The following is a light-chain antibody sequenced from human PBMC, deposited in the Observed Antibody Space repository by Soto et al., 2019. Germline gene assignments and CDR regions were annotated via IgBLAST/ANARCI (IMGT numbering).Light chain of an antibody. CDR3: ATWDDSLNAVV. CDR2: INN. V-gene: IGLV1-44*01. J-gene: IGLJ2*01. Sequence: VLTQPPSASGTPGQRVTIPCSGSHSNIGVYPVHWYQRLPRTAPKLLIYINNQRPSGVPDRFSGSKSGTSGSLAISGLQSEDEADYYCATWDDSLNAVVFGGGTKLTVL. CDR1: HSNIGVYP.